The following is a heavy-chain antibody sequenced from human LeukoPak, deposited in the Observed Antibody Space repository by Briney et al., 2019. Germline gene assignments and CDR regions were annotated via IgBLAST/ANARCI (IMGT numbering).Heavy chain of an antibody. CDR3: ANSIVGAAGFDY. Sequence: PGGSLRLSCAASGFTVSSHYMNWVRQAPGKGLEWVSYISSSGSTTYYADSMRGRFTISRDNAKNSLYLQMNSLRAEDTAIYYCANSIVGAAGFDYWGQGALVTVSS. CDR1: GFTVSSHY. D-gene: IGHD1-26*01. J-gene: IGHJ4*02. V-gene: IGHV3-48*03. CDR2: ISSSGSTT.